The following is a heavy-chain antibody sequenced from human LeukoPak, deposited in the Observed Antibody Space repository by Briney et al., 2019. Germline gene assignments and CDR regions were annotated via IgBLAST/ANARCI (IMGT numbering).Heavy chain of an antibody. CDR1: GGSFSGYY. CDR2: INHSGST. J-gene: IGHJ4*02. Sequence: SETLSLTCAVYGGSFSGYYWSWIRQPPGKGLEWIGEINHSGSTNYNPSLKSRVTISVDTSKNQFSLKLSSVTAADTAVYYCARRRPYDILPVYYYFDYGGQETLVTVSS. V-gene: IGHV4-34*01. CDR3: ARRRPYDILPVYYYFDY. D-gene: IGHD3-9*01.